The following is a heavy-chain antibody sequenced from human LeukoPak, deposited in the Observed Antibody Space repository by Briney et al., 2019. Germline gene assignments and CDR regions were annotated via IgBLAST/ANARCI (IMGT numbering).Heavy chain of an antibody. D-gene: IGHD3-22*01. Sequence: GESLQISCKGSGYSFTSYWIGWVRQMPGKGLDWMGIIYPGDSDTRYSPSFQGQVTISADKSISTAFLQWSSLKASDTAMYYCARPYDSSGSYYFHYWGQGTLVTVSS. J-gene: IGHJ4*02. V-gene: IGHV5-51*01. CDR2: IYPGDSDT. CDR1: GYSFTSYW. CDR3: ARPYDSSGSYYFHY.